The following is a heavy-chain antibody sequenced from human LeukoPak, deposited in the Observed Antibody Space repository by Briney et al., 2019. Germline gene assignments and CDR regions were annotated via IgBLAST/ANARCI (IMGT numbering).Heavy chain of an antibody. Sequence: GESLKISCKGSGYSFTSYWIGWVRQMPGKGLEWMGIIYPGDSDTRYSPSLQGQVTISADKSISTAYLQWSSLKASDTAMYYCARHKGDYDFWSGPIGDYWGQGTLVTVSS. CDR2: IYPGDSDT. J-gene: IGHJ4*02. CDR3: ARHKGDYDFWSGPIGDY. V-gene: IGHV5-51*01. CDR1: GYSFTSYW. D-gene: IGHD3-3*01.